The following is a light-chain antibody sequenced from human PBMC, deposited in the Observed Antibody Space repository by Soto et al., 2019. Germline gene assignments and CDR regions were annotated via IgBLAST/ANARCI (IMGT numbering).Light chain of an antibody. Sequence: DIQMTQSPSTLSASVGDRVTITCRASQSISSWLAWYQQKPGNTPKLLIYKASSLESGVPSRFSGSGSGTEVTLTISSLQPDDFASYYCQQYYSYSWTFGQGTKVEIK. J-gene: IGKJ1*01. CDR2: KAS. CDR3: QQYYSYSWT. V-gene: IGKV1-5*03. CDR1: QSISSW.